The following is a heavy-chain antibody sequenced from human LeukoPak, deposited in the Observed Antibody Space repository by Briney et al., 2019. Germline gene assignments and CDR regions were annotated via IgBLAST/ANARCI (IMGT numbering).Heavy chain of an antibody. CDR2: IYYSGST. CDR3: ARHGNYGDYVFDY. J-gene: IGHJ4*02. Sequence: PSETLSLTCTVSGGSISSSSYYWGWIRQPPGKGLEWIGSIYYSGSTYYNPSLKSRVTIPVDTSKNQFSLKLSSVTAADTAVYYCARHGNYGDYVFDYWGQGTLVTVSS. D-gene: IGHD4-17*01. V-gene: IGHV4-39*01. CDR1: GGSISSSSYY.